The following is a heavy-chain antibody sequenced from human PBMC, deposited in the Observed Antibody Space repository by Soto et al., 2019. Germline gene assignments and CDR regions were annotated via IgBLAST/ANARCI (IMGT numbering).Heavy chain of an antibody. Sequence: GGSLRLSCAASGFTFSSYAMHWVRQAPGKGLEWVAVISYDGSNKYYADSVKGRFTISRDNSKNTLYLQMNSLRAEDTAVYYCAKDSQQLVLGVIDYWGQGTLVTVSS. J-gene: IGHJ4*02. CDR1: GFTFSSYA. D-gene: IGHD6-13*01. V-gene: IGHV3-30*04. CDR2: ISYDGSNK. CDR3: AKDSQQLVLGVIDY.